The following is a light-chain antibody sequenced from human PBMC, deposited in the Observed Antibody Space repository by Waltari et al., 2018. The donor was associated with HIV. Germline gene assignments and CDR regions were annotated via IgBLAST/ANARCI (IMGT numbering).Light chain of an antibody. CDR3: QQRSRWPRT. Sequence: EIVLTQSPATLSLSPGERAPLSCRASQSVGTYLGWYQQKPGQAPRLLIYEASNRASGVPGRFSASGSGTDFTLTISNLEPEDFAVYYCQQRSRWPRTFGQGTKVEI. J-gene: IGKJ1*01. CDR2: EAS. V-gene: IGKV3-11*01. CDR1: QSVGTY.